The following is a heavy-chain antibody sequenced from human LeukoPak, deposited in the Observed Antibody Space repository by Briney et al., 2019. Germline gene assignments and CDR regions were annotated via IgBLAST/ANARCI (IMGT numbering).Heavy chain of an antibody. Sequence: SETLSLTCAVYGGSFSGYYWSWIRQPPGKGLEWIGEINHSGSSNYNPSLKSRVTISVDTSKNQFSLKLTSVTAADTAVYYCARRRDILTGPFGYWGQGTLVTVSS. D-gene: IGHD3-9*01. CDR2: INHSGSS. CDR1: GGSFSGYY. J-gene: IGHJ4*02. CDR3: ARRRDILTGPFGY. V-gene: IGHV4-34*01.